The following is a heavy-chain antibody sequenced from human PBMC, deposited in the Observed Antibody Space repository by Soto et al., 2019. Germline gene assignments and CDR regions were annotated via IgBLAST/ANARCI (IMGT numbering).Heavy chain of an antibody. CDR2: ISAYNGNT. CDR3: ARDFHGLGGVLPQHKYFQH. J-gene: IGHJ1*01. Sequence: GASVKVSCKASGYTFTSYGISWVRQAPGQGLEWMGWISAYNGNTNYAQKLQGRVTMTTDTSTSTAYMELRSLRSDDTAVYYCARDFHGLGGVLPQHKYFQHWGQGTLVTVSS. CDR1: GYTFTSYG. D-gene: IGHD3-16*01. V-gene: IGHV1-18*01.